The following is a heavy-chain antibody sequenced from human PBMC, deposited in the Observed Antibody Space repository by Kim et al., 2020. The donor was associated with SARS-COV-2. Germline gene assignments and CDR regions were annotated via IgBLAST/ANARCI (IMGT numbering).Heavy chain of an antibody. D-gene: IGHD3-10*01. CDR2: ISYDGSNK. CDR3: ARDGSVLLWFGEPHAFDI. CDR1: GFTFSSYA. Sequence: GGSLRLSCAASGFTFSSYAMHWVRQAPGKGLEWVAVISYDGSNKYYADSVKGRFTISRDNSKNTLYLQMNSLRAEDTAVYYCARDGSVLLWFGEPHAFDIWGQGTMVTVSS. J-gene: IGHJ3*02. V-gene: IGHV3-30*04.